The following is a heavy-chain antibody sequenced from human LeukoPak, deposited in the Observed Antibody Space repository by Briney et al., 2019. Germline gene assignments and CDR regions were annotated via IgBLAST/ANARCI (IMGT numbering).Heavy chain of an antibody. V-gene: IGHV3-43*02. CDR3: AKDMWSGGSCYDY. D-gene: IGHD2-15*01. CDR2: ISWDGGST. J-gene: IGHJ4*02. CDR1: GFTFDDYA. Sequence: GGSLRLSCAASGFTFDDYAMHWVRQAPGKGLEWVSHISWDGGSTYYADSVKGRFTISRHNSKNSLYLQMNSLRTEDTALYDCAKDMWSGGSCYDYWGQGTLVTVSS.